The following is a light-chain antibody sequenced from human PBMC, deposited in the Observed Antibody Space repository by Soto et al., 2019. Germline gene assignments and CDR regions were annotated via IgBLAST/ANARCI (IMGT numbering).Light chain of an antibody. CDR2: GAS. Sequence: EIVLTQSPGTLSLSPGERATLSCRASQSVSSSYLAWYQQKPGQAPRLLIYGASSRATGIPDRFSGSGSGTDFTLTISRLEPEDFAVYYCQQYGSSGWTCGQGPKVEIK. J-gene: IGKJ1*01. CDR1: QSVSSSY. V-gene: IGKV3-20*01. CDR3: QQYGSSGWT.